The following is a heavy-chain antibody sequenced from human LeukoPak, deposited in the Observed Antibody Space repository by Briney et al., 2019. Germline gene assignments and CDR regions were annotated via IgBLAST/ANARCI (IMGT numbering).Heavy chain of an antibody. CDR2: IRYDGSNK. Sequence: GGSLRLSCVASGFTFSTYVMHWVRQAPGKGLEWVAFIRYDGSNKYYADSVKGRFTISRDNSKNTLYLQMNSLRAEDTAVYYCAKGHDFWSGPNYFDYWGQGTLVTVSS. D-gene: IGHD3-3*01. CDR3: AKGHDFWSGPNYFDY. J-gene: IGHJ4*02. CDR1: GFTFSTYV. V-gene: IGHV3-30*02.